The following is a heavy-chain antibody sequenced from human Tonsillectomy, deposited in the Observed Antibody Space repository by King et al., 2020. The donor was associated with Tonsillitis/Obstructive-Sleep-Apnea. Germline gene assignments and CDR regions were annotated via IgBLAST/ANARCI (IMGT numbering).Heavy chain of an antibody. D-gene: IGHD3-22*01. J-gene: IGHJ4*02. V-gene: IGHV3-33*01. CDR3: ARDQGGYYDVFFDH. Sequence: VQLVESGGGVVQPGRSLRLSCAASGFTFSTFGMHWVRQAPGKGLEWVAVIWYDGSNEYYVDSVQGRFTISRDNSKNTLYLQMNSLRAEDTAVYYCARDQGGYYDVFFDHWGQGTLVTVSS. CDR1: GFTFSTFG. CDR2: IWYDGSNE.